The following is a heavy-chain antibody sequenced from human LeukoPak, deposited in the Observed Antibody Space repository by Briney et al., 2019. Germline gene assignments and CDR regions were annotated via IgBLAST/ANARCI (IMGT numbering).Heavy chain of an antibody. CDR1: GFTFSNAW. Sequence: GGSLRLSCAASGFTFSNAWMSWVRQAPGKGLEWVGRIKSKTDGGTTEYAAPVKGRFTTSRDDSKNTLYLQMNSLKTEDTAVYCCTTVPIEWAELGFDYWGQGTLLTVSS. D-gene: IGHD1-26*01. CDR2: IKSKTDGGTT. CDR3: TTVPIEWAELGFDY. V-gene: IGHV3-15*01. J-gene: IGHJ4*02.